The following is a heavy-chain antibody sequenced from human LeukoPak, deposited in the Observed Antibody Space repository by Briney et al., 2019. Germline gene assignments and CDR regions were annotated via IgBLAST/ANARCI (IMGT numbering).Heavy chain of an antibody. CDR1: GGSFSGYY. CDR2: INQSGST. V-gene: IGHV4-34*01. CDR3: ARGRTPGY. Sequence: SETLSLTCAVYGGSFSGYYWSWIRQPPGKGLEWIGEINQSGSTNYNPSLKSRVTISVDTSKNQFSLKLSSVTAADTAVYYCARGRTPGYWGQGTLVTVSS. D-gene: IGHD1-14*01. J-gene: IGHJ4*02.